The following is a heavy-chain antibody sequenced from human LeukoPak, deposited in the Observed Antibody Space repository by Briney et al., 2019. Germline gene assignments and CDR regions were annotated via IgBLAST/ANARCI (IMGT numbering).Heavy chain of an antibody. J-gene: IGHJ6*04. CDR2: IYYSGSS. V-gene: IGHV4-59*01. CDR1: GGSISSYY. D-gene: IGHD3-10*01. Sequence: SETPSLTCTGSGGSISSYYWSWVRQPPGKGLEWVGDIYYSGSSNYNPSLKSRVTISIDTSKNPFSLKLSTVTAADTAVYYSARGPPYDGSGSYVYYGVDVSGKETTVTVSS. CDR3: ARGPPYDGSGSYVYYGVDV.